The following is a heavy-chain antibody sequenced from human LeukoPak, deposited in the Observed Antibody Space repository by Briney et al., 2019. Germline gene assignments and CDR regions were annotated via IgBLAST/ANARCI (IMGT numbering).Heavy chain of an antibody. CDR1: GFTVSSNY. CDR2: ISSSSSTI. J-gene: IGHJ4*02. Sequence: PGGSLRLSCAASGFTVSSNYMSWVRQAPGKGLEWVSYISSSSSTIYYADSVKGRFTISRDNAKNSLYLQMNSLRDEDTAVYYCARWAAGWYDEYYFDYWGQGTLVTVSS. V-gene: IGHV3-48*02. CDR3: ARWAAGWYDEYYFDY. D-gene: IGHD6-19*01.